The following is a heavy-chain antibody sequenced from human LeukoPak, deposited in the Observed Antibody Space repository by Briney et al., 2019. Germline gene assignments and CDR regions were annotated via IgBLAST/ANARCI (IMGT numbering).Heavy chain of an antibody. D-gene: IGHD3-3*01. V-gene: IGHV1-3*01. J-gene: IGHJ6*03. CDR3: ATIELFGDLYYYHMDV. Sequence: ASVKVSCKASGYTFTSYAMHWVRQAPGQRLEWMGWINAGNGNTKYSQKFQGRVTITRDTSASTAYMELSSLRSEDTAVYYCATIELFGDLYYYHMDVWGKGTTVTVSS. CDR1: GYTFTSYA. CDR2: INAGNGNT.